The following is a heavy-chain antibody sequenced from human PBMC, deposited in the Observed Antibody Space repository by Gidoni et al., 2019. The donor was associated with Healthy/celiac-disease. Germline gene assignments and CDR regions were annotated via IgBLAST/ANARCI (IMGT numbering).Heavy chain of an antibody. CDR3: ARDGQWLTRGLYYYYYMDV. J-gene: IGHJ6*03. CDR1: SSYG. Sequence: SSYGMHWVRQAPGKGLEWVAVIWYDGSNKYYADSVKGRFTISRDNSKNTLYLQMNSLRAEDTAVYYCARDGQWLTRGLYYYYYMDVWGKGTTVTVSS. CDR2: IWYDGSNK. D-gene: IGHD6-19*01. V-gene: IGHV3-33*01.